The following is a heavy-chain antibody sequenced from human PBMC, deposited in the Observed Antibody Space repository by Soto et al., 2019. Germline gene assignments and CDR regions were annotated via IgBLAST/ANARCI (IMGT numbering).Heavy chain of an antibody. V-gene: IGHV3-48*01. CDR3: ARARQAAAGYYFDY. Sequence: VGSLRLSCAASGFTFSSYSLSWVRQAPGTGLEWVSYISSGSSTIYYADSVKGRFTISRDNAKNSLYLQMNSLRAEDTAVYYCARARQAAAGYYFDYWGQGALVTVSS. CDR1: GFTFSSYS. J-gene: IGHJ4*02. D-gene: IGHD6-13*01. CDR2: ISSGSSTI.